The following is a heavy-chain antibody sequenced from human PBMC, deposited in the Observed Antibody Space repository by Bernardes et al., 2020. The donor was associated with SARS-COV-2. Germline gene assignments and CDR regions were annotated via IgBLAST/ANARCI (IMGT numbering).Heavy chain of an antibody. V-gene: IGHV3-23*01. CDR2: ISCSVGST. CDR3: AKGPAYYYDSSGSSYFDY. Sequence: GGSLRLSCSASGFPFSSYAMSWVRQAPGKWLEWVSAISCSVGSTYYADSVTGRFTISRDNSKNTLYLQMNSLRAEDTAVYYCAKGPAYYYDSSGSSYFDYWGQGTLVTVSS. CDR1: GFPFSSYA. J-gene: IGHJ4*02. D-gene: IGHD3-22*01.